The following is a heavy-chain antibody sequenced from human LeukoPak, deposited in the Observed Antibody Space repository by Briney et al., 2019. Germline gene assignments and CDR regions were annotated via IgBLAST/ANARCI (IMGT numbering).Heavy chain of an antibody. CDR3: TSRYCTTTNCYSFDN. CDR1: GLSFNTYS. Sequence: GGSLRLSCVASGLSFNTYSMNWVRQAPGKGLEWVSSISSSSGHILYADSVKGRFSISRDNAKKSLYLRMNSLTVEDTAVYYCTSRYCTTTNCYSFDNWGQGTLVTVSS. J-gene: IGHJ3*02. CDR2: ISSSSGHI. D-gene: IGHD2-2*01. V-gene: IGHV3-21*01.